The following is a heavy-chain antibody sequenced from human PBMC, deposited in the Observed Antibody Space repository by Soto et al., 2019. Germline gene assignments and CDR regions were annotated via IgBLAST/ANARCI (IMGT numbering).Heavy chain of an antibody. D-gene: IGHD2-15*01. J-gene: IGHJ4*02. CDR1: GFTFSSYG. Sequence: QVQLVESGGGVVQPGRSLRLSCAASGFTFSSYGMHWVRQAPGKGLEWVAGISYDGSNKYYADSVKGRFTISRDNSKNTLYLQMNSLRAEDTAVYYCAKDATPSSYYFDYWGQGTLVTVSS. CDR2: ISYDGSNK. CDR3: AKDATPSSYYFDY. V-gene: IGHV3-30*18.